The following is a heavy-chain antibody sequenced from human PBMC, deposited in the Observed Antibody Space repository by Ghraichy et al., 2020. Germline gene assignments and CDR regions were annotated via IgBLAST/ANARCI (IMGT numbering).Heavy chain of an antibody. CDR1: GFTFSSYW. J-gene: IGHJ4*02. V-gene: IGHV3-7*03. CDR2: IKQDGSEK. D-gene: IGHD6-19*01. CDR3: ASGSSGWYRNDY. Sequence: GGSLRLSCAASGFTFSSYWISWVRQAPGKGLEWVANIKQDGSEKYYVDSVKGRFTISRDNAKNSLYLQMNSLRAEDTAVYYCASGSSGWYRNDYWGQGTLVTVSS.